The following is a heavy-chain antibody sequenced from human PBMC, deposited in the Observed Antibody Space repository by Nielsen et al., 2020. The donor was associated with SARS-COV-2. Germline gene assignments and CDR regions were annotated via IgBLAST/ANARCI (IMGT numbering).Heavy chain of an antibody. CDR1: GGSVSSGSYY. D-gene: IGHD5-12*01. V-gene: IGHV4-61*01. Sequence: SETLSLTCTVSGGSVSSGSYYWSWIRQPPGKGLEWIGYIYYSGSTNYNPSLKSRVTISVDTSKNQFSLKLSSVTAADTAVYYCARGGYPLNYWGQGTLVTVSS. CDR3: ARGGYPLNY. CDR2: IYYSGST. J-gene: IGHJ4*02.